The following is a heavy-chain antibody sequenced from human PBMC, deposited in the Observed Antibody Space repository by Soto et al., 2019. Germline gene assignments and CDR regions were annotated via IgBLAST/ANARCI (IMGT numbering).Heavy chain of an antibody. CDR1: GGSFSAHY. V-gene: IGHV4-34*01. Sequence: SETLSLTCAVYGGSFSAHYCNWIRQPPGKGLEWIGEIHHSGSTNYNPSLKSRVTISVDTSKNQFSLKLSSVTAADTAVYYCARGGYYDFWSGYSPSYSFDYWGQGTLVTVSS. CDR2: IHHSGST. D-gene: IGHD3-3*01. CDR3: ARGGYYDFWSGYSPSYSFDY. J-gene: IGHJ4*02.